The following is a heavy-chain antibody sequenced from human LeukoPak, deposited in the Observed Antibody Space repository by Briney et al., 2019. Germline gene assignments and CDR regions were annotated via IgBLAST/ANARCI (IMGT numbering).Heavy chain of an antibody. J-gene: IGHJ6*04. D-gene: IGHD2-2*01. V-gene: IGHV3-49*04. Sequence: GGSLRLSCTASGFTFGDYAMSWVRQAPGKGLEWVGFIRSKAYGGTTEYAASVKGRFTISRDDSKSIAYLQMNGLKTEDTAVYYCTRGGYCSSTSYYYYYYYGMDVWGKGTTVTVSS. CDR1: GFTFGDYA. CDR2: IRSKAYGGTT. CDR3: TRGGYCSSTSYYYYYYYGMDV.